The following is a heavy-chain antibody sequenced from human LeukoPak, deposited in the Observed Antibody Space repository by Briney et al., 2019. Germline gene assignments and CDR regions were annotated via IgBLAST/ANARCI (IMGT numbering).Heavy chain of an antibody. CDR1: GGSISSYY. J-gene: IGHJ4*02. D-gene: IGHD5-24*01. Sequence: SETLSLTWTVSGGSISSYYWSWIRQPPGKGLEWIGYIYYSGSTNYNPSLKSRVTISVDTSKNQFSLKLSSVTAADTAVYYCAREGRDGYIDYWGQGTLVTVSS. CDR2: IYYSGST. CDR3: AREGRDGYIDY. V-gene: IGHV4-59*01.